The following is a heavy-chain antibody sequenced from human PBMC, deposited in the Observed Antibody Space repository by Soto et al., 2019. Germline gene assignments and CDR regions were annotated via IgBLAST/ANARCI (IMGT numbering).Heavy chain of an antibody. Sequence: QVQLVESGGGVVQPGRSLRLSCAASGFTFSSYGMHWARQAPGKGLEWVAVIWYDGSNKYYADSVKGRFTISRDNSKNTLYLQMNSLRAEDTAVYYCAPGGGAAGRDYYYGMDVWGQGTTVTVSS. D-gene: IGHD6-13*01. V-gene: IGHV3-33*01. CDR2: IWYDGSNK. CDR1: GFTFSSYG. CDR3: APGGGAAGRDYYYGMDV. J-gene: IGHJ6*02.